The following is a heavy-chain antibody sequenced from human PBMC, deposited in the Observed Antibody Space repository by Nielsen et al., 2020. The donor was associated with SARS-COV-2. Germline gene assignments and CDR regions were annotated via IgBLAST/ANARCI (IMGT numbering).Heavy chain of an antibody. CDR2: INPNSGGT. J-gene: IGHJ6*03. V-gene: IGHV1-2*06. CDR1: GYTFTGYY. Sequence: ASVKVSCKASGYTFTGYYMHWVRQAPGQGLEWMGRINPNSGGTNYAQKFQGRVTMTRDTSISTAYMELSRLRSDDTAVYYCARVAAAGTYYYYYMDVWGKGTTVTVSS. D-gene: IGHD6-13*01. CDR3: ARVAAAGTYYYYYMDV.